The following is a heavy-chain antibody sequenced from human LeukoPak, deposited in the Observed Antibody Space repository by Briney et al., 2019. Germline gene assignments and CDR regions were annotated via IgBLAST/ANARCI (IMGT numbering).Heavy chain of an antibody. CDR3: ARDCEFCDLLFYMNV. V-gene: IGHV4-61*09. CDR1: GYSISSGYY. D-gene: IGHD3-16*01. Sequence: SETLSLTCTVSGYSISSGYYWTWIRQPAGKGLEWIGHIDNSGNTNCNPSLKSRVTISVDTSKNQFSLNLTSVTAADTAVYYCARDCEFCDLLFYMNVWGKGTTVTVSS. CDR2: IDNSGNT. J-gene: IGHJ6*03.